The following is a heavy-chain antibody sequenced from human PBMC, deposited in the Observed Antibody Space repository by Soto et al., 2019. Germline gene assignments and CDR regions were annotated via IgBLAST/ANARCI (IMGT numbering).Heavy chain of an antibody. D-gene: IGHD2-15*01. CDR3: ANGRVVAATSHYYYGMDV. J-gene: IGHJ6*02. Sequence: PGGSLRLSCAASGFTFSSYAMSWVRQAPGKGLEWVSAISGSGGSTYYADSVKGRFTISRDNSKNTLYLQMNSLRAEDTAVYYCANGRVVAATSHYYYGMDVWGQGTTVTVS. CDR1: GFTFSSYA. CDR2: ISGSGGST. V-gene: IGHV3-23*01.